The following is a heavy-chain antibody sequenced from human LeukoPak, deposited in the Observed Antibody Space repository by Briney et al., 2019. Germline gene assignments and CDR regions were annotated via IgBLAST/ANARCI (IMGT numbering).Heavy chain of an antibody. D-gene: IGHD2-2*01. J-gene: IGHJ4*02. CDR2: IYSGGST. CDR3: ARVLRYQLLIDF. Sequence: GGSLRLSCAASGVTVSSKYISWVRQAPGKGLEWVSVIYSGGSTYYADSVRGRFTISRDNSKNTLYLQMNSLRAEDTAVYYCARVLRYQLLIDFWGQGTLVTVSS. CDR1: GVTVSSKY. V-gene: IGHV3-53*01.